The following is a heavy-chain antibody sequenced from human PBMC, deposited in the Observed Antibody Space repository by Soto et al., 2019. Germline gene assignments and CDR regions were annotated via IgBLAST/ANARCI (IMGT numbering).Heavy chain of an antibody. V-gene: IGHV1-18*01. CDR1: GYTFTSYG. CDR2: ISAYNGNT. D-gene: IGHD2-8*01. Sequence: GASVKVSCKASGYTFTSYGISWVQQAPGQGLEWMGWISAYNGNTNYAQKLQGRVTMTTDTSTSTAYMELRSLRSDDTAVYYCARVCAKGVCYISDGRGYWGQGTLVTVS. J-gene: IGHJ4*02. CDR3: ARVCAKGVCYISDGRGY.